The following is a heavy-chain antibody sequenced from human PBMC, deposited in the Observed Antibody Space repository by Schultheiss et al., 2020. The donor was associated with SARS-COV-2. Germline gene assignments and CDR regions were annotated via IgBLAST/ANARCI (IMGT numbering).Heavy chain of an antibody. J-gene: IGHJ5*02. Sequence: SETLSLTCAVYGGSFSGYYWSWIRQPPGKGLEWIGSIYYSGSTYYNPSLKSRVTISVDTSKNQFSLKLSSVTAADTAVYYCARHDYGDYVHNWFDPWGQGTLVTVSS. CDR1: GGSFSGYY. CDR2: IYYSGST. V-gene: IGHV4-34*01. CDR3: ARHDYGDYVHNWFDP. D-gene: IGHD4-17*01.